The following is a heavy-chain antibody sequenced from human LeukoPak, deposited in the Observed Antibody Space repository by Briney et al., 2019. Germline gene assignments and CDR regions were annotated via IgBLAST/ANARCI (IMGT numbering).Heavy chain of an antibody. J-gene: IGHJ4*02. CDR1: EFTFSRYW. CDR3: AKAVSSTWGSDY. CDR2: ISSDGSST. D-gene: IGHD6-13*01. Sequence: GGSLRLSCAASEFTFSRYWMHWVRQAPGKGLVWVSRISSDGSSTSYADSVKGRFTISRDNSKNTLYLQVNSLRAEDTAIYYCAKAVSSTWGSDYWGQGTLVTVSS. V-gene: IGHV3-74*01.